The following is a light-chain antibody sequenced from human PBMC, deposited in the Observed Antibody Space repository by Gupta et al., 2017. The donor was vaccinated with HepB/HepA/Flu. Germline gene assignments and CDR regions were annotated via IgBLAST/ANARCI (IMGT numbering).Light chain of an antibody. CDR2: QDN. Sequence: SYEFTQPPSVSVSPGQTASITCSGDKLGDKYVCWYQQKPGQSPVLVIYQDNKRPSGIPERFSGSNSGNTATLTISGTQAMDEADYYCQAWDSSTAHVVFGGGTKLTVL. V-gene: IGLV3-1*01. CDR1: KLGDKY. J-gene: IGLJ2*01. CDR3: QAWDSSTAHVV.